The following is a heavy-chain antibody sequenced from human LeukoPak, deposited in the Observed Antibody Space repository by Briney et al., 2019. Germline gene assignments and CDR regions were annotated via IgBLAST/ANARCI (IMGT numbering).Heavy chain of an antibody. CDR3: ARYNDYGKQFDY. CDR1: GYTFTSYA. J-gene: IGHJ4*02. CDR2: INPSGGST. V-gene: IGHV1-46*01. Sequence: ASVKVSCKASGYTFTSYAITWVRQAPGQGPEWMGIINPSGGSTSYAQKFQGKVTMTRDMSTSTVYMELSSLRSEDTAVYYCARYNDYGKQFDYWGQGTLVTVSS. D-gene: IGHD4/OR15-4a*01.